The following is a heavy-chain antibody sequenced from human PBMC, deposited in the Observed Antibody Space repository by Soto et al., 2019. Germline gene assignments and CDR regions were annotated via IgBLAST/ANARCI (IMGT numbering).Heavy chain of an antibody. Sequence: SETLSLTCAVYGGSFSGYYWSWIRQPPGKGLEWIGEINHSGSTNYNPSLKSRVTISVDTSKNQFSLKLSSVTAADTAVYYCARGRPLYDYIWGSYRWEYYFDYWGQGTLVTVSS. CDR1: GGSFSGYY. CDR2: INHSGST. D-gene: IGHD3-16*02. V-gene: IGHV4-34*01. J-gene: IGHJ4*02. CDR3: ARGRPLYDYIWGSYRWEYYFDY.